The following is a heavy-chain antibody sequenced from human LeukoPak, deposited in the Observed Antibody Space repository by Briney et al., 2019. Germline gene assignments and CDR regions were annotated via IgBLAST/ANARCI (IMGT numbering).Heavy chain of an antibody. CDR3: TRYGSGSYLFSDGDSLQDY. Sequence: PGGSLRLSCAASGFTFSGSAMHWVRQASGKGLEWVGRIRSKANSYATAYAASVKGRFTISRDDSKNTAYLQMNSLKTEDTAVYYCTRYGSGSYLFSDGDSLQDYWGQGTLVTVSS. CDR2: IRSKANSYAT. V-gene: IGHV3-73*01. CDR1: GFTFSGSA. D-gene: IGHD3-10*01. J-gene: IGHJ4*02.